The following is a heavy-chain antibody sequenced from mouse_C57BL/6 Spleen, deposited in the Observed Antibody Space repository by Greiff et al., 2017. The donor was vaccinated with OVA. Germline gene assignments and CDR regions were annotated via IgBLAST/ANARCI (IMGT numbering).Heavy chain of an antibody. CDR2: IYPGSGST. J-gene: IGHJ4*01. CDR1: GYTFTSYW. D-gene: IGHD3-2*02. CDR3: ARPDSSGYGYAMDY. Sequence: QVQLQQPGAELVKPGASVKMSCKASGYTFTSYWITWVKQRPGQGLEWIGDIYPGSGSTNYNEKFKSKATLTVDKSSSTAYMQLSSLTSEDSAVYYCARPDSSGYGYAMDYWGQGTSVTVSS. V-gene: IGHV1-55*01.